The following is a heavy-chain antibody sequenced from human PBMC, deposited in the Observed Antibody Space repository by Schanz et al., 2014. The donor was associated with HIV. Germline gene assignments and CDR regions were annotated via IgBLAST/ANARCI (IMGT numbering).Heavy chain of an antibody. CDR2: INSDGSST. Sequence: VQLVESGGGVVQPGRSLRLSCAASGFTFSSYWMHWVRQAPGKGLVWVSRINSDGSSTSYADSVKGRFTISRDNSKSTLYLQMNRLRAEDTAVYYCVGHGSSSSWGLGTLVTVSS. CDR3: VGHGSSSS. CDR1: GFTFSSYW. D-gene: IGHD6-6*01. J-gene: IGHJ5*02. V-gene: IGHV3-74*02.